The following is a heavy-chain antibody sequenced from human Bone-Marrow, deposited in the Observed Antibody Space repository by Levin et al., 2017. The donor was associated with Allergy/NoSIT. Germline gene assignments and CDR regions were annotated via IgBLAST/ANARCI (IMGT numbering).Heavy chain of an antibody. J-gene: IGHJ2*01. Sequence: GESLKISCAASGFTFSSYAMHWVRQAPGKGLEWVAVISYDGSNKYYADSVKGRFTISRDNSKNTLYLQMNSLRAEDTAVYYCARDSIVVVVAATPRIGYFDLWGRGTLVTVSS. CDR1: GFTFSSYA. V-gene: IGHV3-30-3*01. CDR2: ISYDGSNK. CDR3: ARDSIVVVVAATPRIGYFDL. D-gene: IGHD2-15*01.